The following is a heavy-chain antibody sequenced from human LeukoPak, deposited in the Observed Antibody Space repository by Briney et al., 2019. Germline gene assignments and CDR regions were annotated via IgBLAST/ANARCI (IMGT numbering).Heavy chain of an antibody. D-gene: IGHD3-3*01. CDR2: IYTSGST. J-gene: IGHJ3*02. CDR1: GGSISSGSYY. CDR3: ANYYDFWGHI. Sequence: PSETLSLTCTVSGGSISSGSYYWSWIRQPAGKGLEWIGRIYTSGSTNYNPSLKSRVTISVDTSKNQFSLKLSSVTAADTAVYYCANYYDFWGHIWGQGTMVTVSS. V-gene: IGHV4-61*02.